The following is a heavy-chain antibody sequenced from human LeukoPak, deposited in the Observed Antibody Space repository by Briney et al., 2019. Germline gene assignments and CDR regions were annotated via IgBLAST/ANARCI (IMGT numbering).Heavy chain of an antibody. CDR1: GGTFSSYA. Sequence: SVKVSCKASGGTFSSYAISWVRQAPGQGLEWMGGIIPIFGTANYAQKFQGRVTMTRDTSISTAYMELSRLRSDDTAVYYCARGSQRWLQSQLGYWGQGTLVTVSS. J-gene: IGHJ4*02. CDR2: IIPIFGTA. CDR3: ARGSQRWLQSQLGY. D-gene: IGHD5-24*01. V-gene: IGHV1-69*05.